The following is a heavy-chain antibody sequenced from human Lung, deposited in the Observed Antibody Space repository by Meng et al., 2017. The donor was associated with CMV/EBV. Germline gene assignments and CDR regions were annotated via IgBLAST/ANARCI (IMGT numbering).Heavy chain of an antibody. D-gene: IGHD6-19*01. Sequence: GGSLRLSXVASGLTFSSHPVTWVRQAPGKGLEWVSSISGSGGSTYSADSVQGRFTISRDNSKNTLYLQMSALRDEDTALYYCARGGPVAGKNWFDRWGQGTLVTVSS. V-gene: IGHV3-23*01. CDR1: GLTFSSHP. CDR2: ISGSGGST. J-gene: IGHJ5*02. CDR3: ARGGPVAGKNWFDR.